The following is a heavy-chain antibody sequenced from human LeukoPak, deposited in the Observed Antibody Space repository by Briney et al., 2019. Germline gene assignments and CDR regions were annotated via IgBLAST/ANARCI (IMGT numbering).Heavy chain of an antibody. CDR2: IRFDGGDQ. Sequence: GGSLRLSCAASGFTFTTYGMHWVRQAPGKGLEWLSFIRFDGGDQTYADSVKGRFTISRDNSKNMLYLQMNSLRLEDTAVYFCAKLRRTVVVTAPDSFDIWGQGTMVTVSS. J-gene: IGHJ3*02. CDR3: AKLRRTVVVTAPDSFDI. V-gene: IGHV3-30*02. CDR1: GFTFTTYG. D-gene: IGHD2-21*02.